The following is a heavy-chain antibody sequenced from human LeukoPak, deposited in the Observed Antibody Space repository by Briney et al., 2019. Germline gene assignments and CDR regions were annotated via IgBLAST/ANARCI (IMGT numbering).Heavy chain of an antibody. V-gene: IGHV1-18*04. D-gene: IGHD6-19*01. Sequence: ASVKVSCKASGYTFTGYYMHWVRQAPGHGLEWMGWISAYNGNTNYAQKLQGRVTMTTDTSTSTAYMELRSLRSDDTAVYYCARVFSDWYFDLWGRGTLVTVSS. J-gene: IGHJ2*01. CDR3: ARVFSDWYFDL. CDR1: GYTFTGYY. CDR2: ISAYNGNT.